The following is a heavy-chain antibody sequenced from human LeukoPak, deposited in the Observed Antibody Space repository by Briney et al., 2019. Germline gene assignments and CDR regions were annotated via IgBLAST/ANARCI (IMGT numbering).Heavy chain of an antibody. D-gene: IGHD2-15*01. Sequence: SVKVSCKASGGTFSSYAISWVRQAPGQGLEWMGRIIPILGIANYAQKFQGRVTITADKSTSTAYMELSSLRSEDTAVYYCARKWWENWFDSWGQGALVTVSS. J-gene: IGHJ5*01. CDR1: GGTFSSYA. CDR2: IIPILGIA. V-gene: IGHV1-69*04. CDR3: ARKWWENWFDS.